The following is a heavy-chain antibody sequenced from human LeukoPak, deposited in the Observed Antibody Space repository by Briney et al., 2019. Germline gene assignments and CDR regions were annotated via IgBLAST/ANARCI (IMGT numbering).Heavy chain of an antibody. D-gene: IGHD3-22*01. CDR2: ITCSGGRT. CDR3: AKVPYASSGYSYSEYFQH. CDR1: GSTISSYA. Sequence: GALGPCYASGGSTISSYARSGGRAAAEKGQGWVSAITCSGGRTYDPDAVRGRFTISRANSTTTLSLQMNSLSAEATAVYSCAKVPYASSGYSYSEYFQHWGQGTLVTVSS. V-gene: IGHV3-23*01. J-gene: IGHJ1*01.